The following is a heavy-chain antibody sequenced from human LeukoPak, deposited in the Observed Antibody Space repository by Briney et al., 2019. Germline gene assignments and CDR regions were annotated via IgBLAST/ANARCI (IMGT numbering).Heavy chain of an antibody. CDR1: GYTFTGYG. J-gene: IGHJ4*02. D-gene: IGHD6-13*01. Sequence: ASVNVSCKPSGYTFTGYGISWVRQAPGQGLEWMGWISPLDGKTNYAQKLQGRVTMTTDTSTSTAYMELRRLTSDDTAVYFCTRDAGSSWYHYWGQGTLVTVSS. V-gene: IGHV1-18*01. CDR3: TRDAGSSWYHY. CDR2: ISPLDGKT.